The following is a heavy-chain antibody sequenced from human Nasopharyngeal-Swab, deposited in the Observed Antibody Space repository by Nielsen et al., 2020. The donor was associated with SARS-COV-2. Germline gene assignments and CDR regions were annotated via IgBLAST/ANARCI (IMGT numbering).Heavy chain of an antibody. CDR3: ARGGYQLLLRSYYYGMDV. D-gene: IGHD2-2*01. CDR1: VGSFSAYY. V-gene: IGHV4-34*01. CDR2: VDHTGRT. J-gene: IGHJ6*02. Sequence: SETLSLTCAVHVGSFSAYYWSWVRQPPGKGLEWIGEVDHTGRTNNKPSLQSRVTMSVDTSKNQFSLTLSSVTAADTAVYYCARGGYQLLLRSYYYGMDVWSQGTTVTVSS.